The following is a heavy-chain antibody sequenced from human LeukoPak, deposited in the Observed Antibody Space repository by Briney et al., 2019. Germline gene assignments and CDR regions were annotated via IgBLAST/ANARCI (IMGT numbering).Heavy chain of an antibody. J-gene: IGHJ4*02. V-gene: IGHV5-51*01. CDR1: GYSFTSYW. Sequence: GESLKISCKGSGYSFTSYWIGWVRQMPGKGLEWMGIIYPGDSDTRYSPSFQGQVTISADKSISTAYLQWSSLKASDTAMYYCARVGTMVRGVIGPFDYWGQGTLATVSS. CDR2: IYPGDSDT. CDR3: ARVGTMVRGVIGPFDY. D-gene: IGHD3-10*01.